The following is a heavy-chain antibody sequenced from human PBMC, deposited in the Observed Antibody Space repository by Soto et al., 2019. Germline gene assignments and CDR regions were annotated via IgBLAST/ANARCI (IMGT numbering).Heavy chain of an antibody. V-gene: IGHV4-30-2*01. D-gene: IGHD4-17*01. J-gene: IGHJ4*02. CDR2: IYHCGST. CDR3: ASGLVTTLHY. CDR1: GGSISSGGYS. Sequence: QLQLQESGSGLVKPSQTLSLTCAVSGGSISSGGYSWSWIRQPPGKGLEWIGYIYHCGSTYYNPSLTSRVTTAVDRSKQQFSPKLSSVTAADTAVYYCASGLVTTLHYWGQGTLVTVSS.